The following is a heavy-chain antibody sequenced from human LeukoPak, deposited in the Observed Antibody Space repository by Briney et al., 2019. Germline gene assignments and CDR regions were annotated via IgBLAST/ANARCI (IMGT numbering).Heavy chain of an antibody. D-gene: IGHD5-12*01. Sequence: PGRSLRLSCAASGFTFDGYAMHWVRQAPGKGLEWVSGISWSSDNIDYADSVKGRFTISRDNAKNSLYLQMNSLRVEDTALYYCAKDSGSSSGYESWFDPWGQGTLVTVSS. CDR3: AKDSGSSSGYESWFDP. J-gene: IGHJ5*02. V-gene: IGHV3-9*01. CDR1: GFTFDGYA. CDR2: ISWSSDNI.